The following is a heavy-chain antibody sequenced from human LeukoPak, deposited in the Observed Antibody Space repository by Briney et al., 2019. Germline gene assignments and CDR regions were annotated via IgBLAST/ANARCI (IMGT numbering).Heavy chain of an antibody. CDR2: ISAYNGNT. CDR1: GYTFSSYG. V-gene: IGHV1-18*01. J-gene: IGHJ4*02. D-gene: IGHD2-15*01. Sequence: ASVKVSCKASGYTFSSYGISWVRQAPGQGLEWMGWISAYNGNTNYAQKLQGRVTMTTDTSTSTAYMELRSLRSDDTAVYYCARFVVVAGGGHYYFDYWGQGTLVTVSS. CDR3: ARFVVVAGGGHYYFDY.